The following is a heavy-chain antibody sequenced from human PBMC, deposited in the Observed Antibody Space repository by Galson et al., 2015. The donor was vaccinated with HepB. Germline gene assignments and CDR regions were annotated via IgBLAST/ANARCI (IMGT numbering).Heavy chain of an antibody. V-gene: IGHV5-51*03. CDR3: AKLVLGTDD. D-gene: IGHD7-27*01. CDR1: GYSFTSYW. CDR2: IWPGDSDT. Sequence: QSGAEVKKPGESLTISRKGPGYSFTSYWIGWVRQMPGKGLEWMGIIWPGDSDTKYSPSFEGQVTISADKSINTVYLQWTSLKASDTAIYYCAKLVLGTDDWGQGTLVAVSS. J-gene: IGHJ4*02.